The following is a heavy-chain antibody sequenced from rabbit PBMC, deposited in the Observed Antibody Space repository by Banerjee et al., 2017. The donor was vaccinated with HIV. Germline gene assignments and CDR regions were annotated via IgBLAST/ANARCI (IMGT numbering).Heavy chain of an antibody. D-gene: IGHD4-1*01. CDR1: GFTLSSYW. Sequence: QELLVESGGGLVTLGGSLTLTCKASGFTLSSYWMWGVRQAPGKGLEWIACINSNTGNTVYASWAKGPFTISKTSSTTVTLQMTSLTAADTATYFCARDLAGVIGWNFNLWGPGTLVTVS. J-gene: IGHJ4*01. CDR3: ARDLAGVIGWNFNL. V-gene: IGHV1S45*01. CDR2: INSNTGNT.